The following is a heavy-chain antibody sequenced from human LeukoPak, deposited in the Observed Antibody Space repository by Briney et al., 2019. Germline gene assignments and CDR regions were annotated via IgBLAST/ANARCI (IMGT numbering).Heavy chain of an antibody. Sequence: ASVKVSCKASGYTFDENHIHWVRQAPGQGLEWMGWINPNSGGTNYAQKFQGRVTMTRDTSISTAYMELSRLRSDDTAVYYCAREGPIVGATHLVDYWGQGTLVTVSS. J-gene: IGHJ4*02. CDR3: AREGPIVGATHLVDY. V-gene: IGHV1-2*02. CDR1: GYTFDENH. D-gene: IGHD1-26*01. CDR2: INPNSGGT.